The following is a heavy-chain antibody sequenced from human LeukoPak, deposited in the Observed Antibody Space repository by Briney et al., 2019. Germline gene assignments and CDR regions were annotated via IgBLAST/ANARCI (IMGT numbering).Heavy chain of an antibody. J-gene: IGHJ6*03. Sequence: ASVKVSCKASGYTFTGYYMHWVRQAPGQGLEWMGWINPNSGGTNYAQKFQGRVTMTRDTSISTAYMELSSLRSEDTAVYYCARAHHSSSWSQIQMYYYYYYMDVWGKGTTVTVSS. D-gene: IGHD6-13*01. CDR1: GYTFTGYY. CDR3: ARAHHSSSWSQIQMYYYYYYMDV. CDR2: INPNSGGT. V-gene: IGHV1-2*02.